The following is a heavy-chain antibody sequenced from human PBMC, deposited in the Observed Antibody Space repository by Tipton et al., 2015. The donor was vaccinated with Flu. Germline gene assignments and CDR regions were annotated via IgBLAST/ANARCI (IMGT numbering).Heavy chain of an antibody. Sequence: GSLRLSCAASGFSFSDYWMSWVRQAPGAGLVWVANIKYDGSERQYVDSVRGRFTISRDNVKNSLYLYINSLRAEDTAVYFCVRGQSWAIYWGQGTPVTVSS. CDR2: IKYDGSER. V-gene: IGHV3-7*01. J-gene: IGHJ4*02. CDR3: VRGQSWAIY. CDR1: GFSFSDYW. D-gene: IGHD2-2*01.